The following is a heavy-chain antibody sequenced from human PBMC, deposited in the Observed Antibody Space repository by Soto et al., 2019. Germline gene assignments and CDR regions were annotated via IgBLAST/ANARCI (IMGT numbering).Heavy chain of an antibody. CDR2: IYYSGST. V-gene: IGHV4-31*03. D-gene: IGHD5-18*01. J-gene: IGHJ4*02. CDR3: AIVSYVDTADGIDY. CDR1: GGSISSGGYY. Sequence: SETLSLTCTVSGGSISSGGYYWSWIRQHPGKGLEGIGHIYYSGSTYYNPSLKSRVTISVDTSKNQFSLKLSSVTAAATAVYYFAIVSYVDTADGIDYWGQGTLVTVS.